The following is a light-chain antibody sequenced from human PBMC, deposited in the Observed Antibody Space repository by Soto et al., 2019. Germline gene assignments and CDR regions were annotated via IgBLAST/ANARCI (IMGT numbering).Light chain of an antibody. V-gene: IGKV3-20*01. CDR3: QQYGRSPCT. CDR2: GAS. CDR1: QSVSSNY. J-gene: IGKJ3*01. Sequence: EIVMTQSPGTLSLSPGETATLSCRASQSVSSNYVAWFNQKPGQAPRLLIYGASSRATGVPDRFSASGSGTDFTLTISRLEPEDFAVYYCQQYGRSPCTVGPVTKVDIK.